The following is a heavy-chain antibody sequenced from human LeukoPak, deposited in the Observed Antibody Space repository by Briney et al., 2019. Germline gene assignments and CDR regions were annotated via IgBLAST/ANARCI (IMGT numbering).Heavy chain of an antibody. Sequence: SGGSLRLSCAASGFTFSSYAMSWVRQAPGKGLEWVSAISGSGGSTYYADSVKGRFTISRDNSKNTLYLQMNSLRAEDTAVYYCAKDSTYYYDSSGYYPDAFDIWGQGTMVTVSS. J-gene: IGHJ3*02. CDR2: ISGSGGST. V-gene: IGHV3-23*01. D-gene: IGHD3-22*01. CDR1: GFTFSSYA. CDR3: AKDSTYYYDSSGYYPDAFDI.